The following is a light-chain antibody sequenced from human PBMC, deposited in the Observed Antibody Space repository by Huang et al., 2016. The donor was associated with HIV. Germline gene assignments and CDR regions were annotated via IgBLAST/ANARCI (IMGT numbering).Light chain of an antibody. CDR1: QDISSY. CDR3: QQTDRFSIT. V-gene: IGKV1-12*01. J-gene: IGKJ5*01. CDR2: ATS. Sequence: DIQMTQSPSSVYASVGERVTITCRASQDISSYVAWYQQKPGKAPKLLICATSTLQSGVPSRCSGSSSGTEFTLTISSLQPEDFATYYCQQTDRFSITFGQGTRLEIK.